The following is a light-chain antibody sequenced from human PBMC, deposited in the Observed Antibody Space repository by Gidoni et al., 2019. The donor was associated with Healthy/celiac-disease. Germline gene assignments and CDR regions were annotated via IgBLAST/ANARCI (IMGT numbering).Light chain of an antibody. CDR1: SSDVGGYNY. V-gene: IGLV2-14*03. Sequence: QSALTQPASVSGSPGQSITISCTGTSSDVGGYNYVSWYQQHPGKAPKLMIYDVSNRPSGVSTRFSGSKSGNTASLPISGLQAEDEADYYCSSYTSSSTPVFGGGTKLTVL. CDR2: DVS. J-gene: IGLJ2*01. CDR3: SSYTSSSTPV.